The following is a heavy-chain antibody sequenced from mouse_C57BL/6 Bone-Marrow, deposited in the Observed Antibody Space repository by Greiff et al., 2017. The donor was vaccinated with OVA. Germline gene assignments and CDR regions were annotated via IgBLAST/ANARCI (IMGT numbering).Heavy chain of an antibody. Sequence: DVKLVESGGGLVKPGGSLKLSCAASGFTFSSYAMSWVRQTPEKRLEWVATISDGGSYTYYPDNVKGRFTISRDKAKNNLYLQMSHLKSEDTAMYYCAREMVTTVVDYFDYWGQGTTLTVSS. V-gene: IGHV5-4*01. D-gene: IGHD1-1*01. CDR3: AREMVTTVVDYFDY. J-gene: IGHJ2*01. CDR2: ISDGGSYT. CDR1: GFTFSSYA.